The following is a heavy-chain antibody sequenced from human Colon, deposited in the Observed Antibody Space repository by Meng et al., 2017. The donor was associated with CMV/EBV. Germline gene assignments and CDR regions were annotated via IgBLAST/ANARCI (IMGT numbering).Heavy chain of an antibody. J-gene: IGHJ4*02. Sequence: GGSLRLSCAASGFTFSTYAMAWVRQAPGKGLEWVSSIIDKGGSRYYADSVKGRFTISRDNSNNLLVLQLNSLRSDDSALYYCAKGTAATTVPDFDSWGQGTLVTVSS. CDR1: GFTFSTYA. V-gene: IGHV3-23*01. CDR3: AKGTAATTVPDFDS. D-gene: IGHD4-17*01. CDR2: IIDKGGSR.